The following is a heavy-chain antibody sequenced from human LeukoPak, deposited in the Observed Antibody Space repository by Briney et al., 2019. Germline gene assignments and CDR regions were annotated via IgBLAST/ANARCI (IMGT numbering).Heavy chain of an antibody. CDR1: GYKFTNYR. J-gene: IGHJ1*01. D-gene: IGHD3-22*01. CDR3: ARLDEDFYYDGSGFYF. Sequence: GASLQISCRGSGYKFTNYRIAWVRQVPGKGLEWMGIIYPGDSETTYSTSCQGQVTISVDKSINTAHLQWSSLRTSDTAMYYCARLDEDFYYDGSGFYFWGQGTLVTVSS. V-gene: IGHV5-51*01. CDR2: IYPGDSET.